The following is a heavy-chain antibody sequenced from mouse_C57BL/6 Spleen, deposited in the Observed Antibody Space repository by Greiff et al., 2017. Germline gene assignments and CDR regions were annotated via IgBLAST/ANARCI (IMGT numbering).Heavy chain of an antibody. V-gene: IGHV1-69*01. J-gene: IGHJ2*01. CDR3: ARGGLRRGYFDY. CDR1: GYTFTSYW. D-gene: IGHD2-4*01. Sequence: QVQLQQPGAELVMPGASVKLSCKASGYTFTSYWMHWVKQRPGQGLEWIGEIDPSDSYTNYNQKFKGKSTLTVDKSSSTAYMQLSSLTSEDSAVYYCARGGLRRGYFDYWGQGTTLTVSS. CDR2: IDPSDSYT.